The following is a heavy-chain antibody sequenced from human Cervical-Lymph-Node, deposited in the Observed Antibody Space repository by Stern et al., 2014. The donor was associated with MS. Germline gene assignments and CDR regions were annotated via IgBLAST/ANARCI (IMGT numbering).Heavy chain of an antibody. CDR2: IYPGDSDT. V-gene: IGHV5-51*01. D-gene: IGHD2-2*01. CDR3: ARHMRQGDYDYYGMAV. CDR1: GYSFTSYW. Sequence: EVQLVQSGAEVKKPGESLKISCKGSGYSFTSYWIGWVRQMPGKGLEWMGIIYPGDSDTRYSPSFQGQVTIPAGKSLSTAYPQWSSLKASDTAMYYCARHMRQGDYDYYGMAVWGQGPTVTVSS. J-gene: IGHJ6*02.